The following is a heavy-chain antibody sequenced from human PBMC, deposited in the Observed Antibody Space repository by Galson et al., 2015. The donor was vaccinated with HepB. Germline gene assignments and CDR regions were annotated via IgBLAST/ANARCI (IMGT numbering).Heavy chain of an antibody. D-gene: IGHD3-9*01. J-gene: IGHJ4*02. CDR1: GYIFTSYW. CDR3: VRLAYYDVLTGYYPGRGYFDY. V-gene: IGHV5-51*03. Sequence: QSGAEVKKPGESLKISCKGSGYIFTSYWIGWVRQMPGKGLEWMAIIYPGESDSRYSPSFQGQVTISAVKSITTAYLQWSSLKASDTAIYYCVRLAYYDVLTGYYPGRGYFDYWGQGTLVTVSS. CDR2: IYPGESDS.